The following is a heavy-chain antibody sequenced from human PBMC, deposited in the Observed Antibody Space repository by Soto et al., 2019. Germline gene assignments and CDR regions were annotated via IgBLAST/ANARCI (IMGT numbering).Heavy chain of an antibody. V-gene: IGHV3-21*01. CDR1: GFTFSSYS. CDR3: ARDRSSGYYGALDAFDI. Sequence: GGSLRLSCAASGFTFSSYSMNWVRQAPGKGLEWVSSISSSSSYIYYADSVKGRFTISRDNAKNSLYLQMNSLRAEDTAVYYCARDRSSGYYGALDAFDIWGQGTMVTVSS. J-gene: IGHJ3*02. CDR2: ISSSSSYI. D-gene: IGHD3-22*01.